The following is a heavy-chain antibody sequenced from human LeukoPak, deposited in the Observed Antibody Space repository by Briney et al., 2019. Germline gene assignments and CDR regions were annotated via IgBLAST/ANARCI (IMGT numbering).Heavy chain of an antibody. CDR3: TRGAAGFDY. D-gene: IGHD6-13*01. J-gene: IGHJ4*02. Sequence: PGGSLRLSCAASGFTFSTYDMHWVRQAAGKGLEWVSGMGKTAGDTYYSGSVKGRFTISRENAKNSVYLEMNSLRAGDTAVSYCTRGAAGFDYWGQGTLVSVSS. V-gene: IGHV3-13*04. CDR2: MGKTAGDT. CDR1: GFTFSTYD.